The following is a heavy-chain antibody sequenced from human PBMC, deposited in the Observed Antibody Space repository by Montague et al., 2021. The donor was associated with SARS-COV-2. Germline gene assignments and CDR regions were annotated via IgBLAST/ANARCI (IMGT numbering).Heavy chain of an antibody. V-gene: IGHV4-39*07. D-gene: IGHD1-20*01. CDR3: ARDQGYNWNYYYYSGMDV. CDR2: IYYSGST. J-gene: IGHJ6*02. CDR1: GGSISSSSYY. Sequence: SETLSLTCTVSGGSISSSSYYWGWIRQPPGKGLEWIGSIYYSGSTYYNPSLKSRVTISVDTSKNQLSLKLSSVTAADTAVYYCARDQGYNWNYYYYSGMDVWGQGTTVTVSS.